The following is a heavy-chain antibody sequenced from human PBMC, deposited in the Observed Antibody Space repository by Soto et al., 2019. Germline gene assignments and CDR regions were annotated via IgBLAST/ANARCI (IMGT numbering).Heavy chain of an antibody. CDR2: IYYSGST. CDR1: GGSISSSSYY. Sequence: SETLSLTCTVSGGSISSSSYYWGWIRQPPGKGLEWIGSIYYSGSTYYNPSLKSRVTISVDTSKKQFSLKLSSVTAADTAVYYCAREDYYYDSSGYRYYYYGMDVWGQGTTVTVSS. CDR3: AREDYYYDSSGYRYYYYGMDV. J-gene: IGHJ6*02. D-gene: IGHD3-22*01. V-gene: IGHV4-39*07.